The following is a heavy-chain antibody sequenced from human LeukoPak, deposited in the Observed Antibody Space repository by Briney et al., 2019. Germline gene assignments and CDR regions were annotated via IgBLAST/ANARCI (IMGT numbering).Heavy chain of an antibody. CDR3: SRDPRNNDY. V-gene: IGHV3-30*04. J-gene: IGHJ4*02. Sequence: GRSLRLSCAASGFTFSSYAMHWVRQAPGKGLEWVAFIRYDGSNKYYADSVKGRFTISRDNSKNTLYLQMNSLTVEDTAVYYCSRDPRNNDYWGQGTLVTVSS. CDR1: GFTFSSYA. CDR2: IRYDGSNK.